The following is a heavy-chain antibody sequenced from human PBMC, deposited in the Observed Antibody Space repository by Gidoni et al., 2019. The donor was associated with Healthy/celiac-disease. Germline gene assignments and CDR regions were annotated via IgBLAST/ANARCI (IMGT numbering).Heavy chain of an antibody. CDR3: AADYYYDSSGREEYYFDY. J-gene: IGHJ4*02. V-gene: IGHV4-4*07. D-gene: IGHD3-22*01. Sequence: QVQLQESGPGLVKPSETLSLPCTVSGGSISSYYWSWIRQPDGKGLELIGRIYNSGSTNYNPTLKSRVTMSVDTSKNQFSLKLSSVTAADTAVYYCAADYYYDSSGREEYYFDYWGQGTLVTVSS. CDR1: GGSISSYY. CDR2: IYNSGST.